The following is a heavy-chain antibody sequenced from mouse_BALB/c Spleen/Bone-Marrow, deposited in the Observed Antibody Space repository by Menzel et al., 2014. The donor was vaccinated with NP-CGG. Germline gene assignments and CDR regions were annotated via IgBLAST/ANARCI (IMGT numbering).Heavy chain of an antibody. CDR1: GYTFTDTW. CDR2: INPSTGYA. CDR3: ARDY. J-gene: IGHJ2*01. Sequence: VQLPESGPELAKPGASVKMSCKASGYTFTDTWIHWIKQRPGQGLEWIGYINPSTGYAEYNQNFKDKATLTVDKSSSTVYMQLSSLTSEDSAVYYCARDYWGQGTTLTVSS. V-gene: IGHV1-7*01.